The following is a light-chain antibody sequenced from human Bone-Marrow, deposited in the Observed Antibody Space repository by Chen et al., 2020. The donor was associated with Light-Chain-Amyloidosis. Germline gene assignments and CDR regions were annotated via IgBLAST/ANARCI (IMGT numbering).Light chain of an antibody. CDR2: KNN. Sequence: QSLLTQPPSASGTPGQRVTLSCSGSSSNIGSLTVNWYQQLPGTAPKLLIYKNNQRPSGVPDRFSGSKSGTSASLAISGLQSEDEADYYCATWDNSLGDDWVFGGGTKLTVL. CDR1: SSNIGSLT. CDR3: ATWDNSLGDDWV. V-gene: IGLV1-44*01. J-gene: IGLJ3*02.